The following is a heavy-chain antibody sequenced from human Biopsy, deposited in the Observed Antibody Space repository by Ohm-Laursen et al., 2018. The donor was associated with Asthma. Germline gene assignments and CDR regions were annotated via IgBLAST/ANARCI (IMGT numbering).Heavy chain of an antibody. J-gene: IGHJ5*02. Sequence: SETLSLTCPVYGGSFSGYYWSWIRQPPGKGLEWIGEINHSGSTNYNPSLKSRVTISVDTSKNQFSLKLSSVTAADTAVYYCARAGQCSSTSCYNPGWFDPWGQGTLVTVPS. D-gene: IGHD2-2*01. CDR1: GGSFSGYY. CDR3: ARAGQCSSTSCYNPGWFDP. V-gene: IGHV4-34*01. CDR2: INHSGST.